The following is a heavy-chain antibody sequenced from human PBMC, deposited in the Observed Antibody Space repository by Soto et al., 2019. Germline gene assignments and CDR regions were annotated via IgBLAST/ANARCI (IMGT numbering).Heavy chain of an antibody. J-gene: IGHJ6*03. V-gene: IGHV4-59*08. CDR1: GGAISSVH. Sequence: QVQLQESGPGLVKPSETLSLTCTVSGGAISSVHWSWIRQPPGKGLEWIGHISNSGTTSYNPFLKSRVTISEDTSKSQFSLKLSSMTAADTAVYYCARRDYYYYYMDVWGKGTTVTVSS. CDR2: ISNSGTT. CDR3: ARRDYYYYYMDV.